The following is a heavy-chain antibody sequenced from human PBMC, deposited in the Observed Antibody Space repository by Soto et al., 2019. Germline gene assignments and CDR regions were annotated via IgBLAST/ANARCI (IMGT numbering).Heavy chain of an antibody. CDR1: GGTFSSYA. CDR3: ASPTSSGSYFDY. CDR2: IIPIFGTA. J-gene: IGHJ4*02. Sequence: PVKVACKASGGTFSSYAISWVRQAPGQGLEWMGGIIPIFGTANYAQKFQGRVTITADESTSTAYMELSSLRSEDTALYYCASPTSSGSYFDYWGQGTLVAVSS. D-gene: IGHD1-26*01. V-gene: IGHV1-69*13.